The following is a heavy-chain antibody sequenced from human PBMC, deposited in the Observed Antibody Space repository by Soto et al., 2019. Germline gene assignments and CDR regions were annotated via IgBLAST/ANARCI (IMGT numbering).Heavy chain of an antibody. V-gene: IGHV4-59*08. CDR3: ARHPGYYDVLTGYSTYYFDS. J-gene: IGHJ4*02. CDR2: IYYRGNT. Sequence: QVQLQESGPGLVKPSETLSLTCTVSGGSISPYYWSWIRQPPGKGLEWIGYIYYRGNTNYNPSFKSRVTISVDTSKNQFSLRLSSVTAADTALYYCARHPGYYDVLTGYSTYYFDSWGQGTLVTVSS. CDR1: GGSISPYY. D-gene: IGHD3-9*01.